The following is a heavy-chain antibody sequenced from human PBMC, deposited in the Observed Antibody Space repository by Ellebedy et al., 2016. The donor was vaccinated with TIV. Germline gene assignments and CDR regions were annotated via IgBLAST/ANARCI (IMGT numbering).Heavy chain of an antibody. J-gene: IGHJ4*02. V-gene: IGHV4-4*07. Sequence: SETLSLTCTVSGGSISSYYWSWIRQPAGKGLEWIGRIYTSGSTNYNPSLKSRVTMSVDTSKNQFSLKLSSVTAADTAVYYCARIGYCSGGSCHFDYWGQGTLVTVSS. D-gene: IGHD2-15*01. CDR1: GGSISSYY. CDR2: IYTSGST. CDR3: ARIGYCSGGSCHFDY.